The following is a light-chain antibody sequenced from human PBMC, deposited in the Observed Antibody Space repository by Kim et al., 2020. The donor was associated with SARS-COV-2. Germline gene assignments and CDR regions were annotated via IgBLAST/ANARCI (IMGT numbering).Light chain of an antibody. Sequence: EIVLTQSPGTLSLSPGERVTLSCRASQSVSSNYLAWYQQKPGQAPRLLIYAASSRATGIPDRFSGSGSGTDFTLTISRLEPEDFAVYYCQQYGRSPRTFGRGTKVDIK. V-gene: IGKV3-20*01. CDR2: AAS. CDR3: QQYGRSPRT. J-gene: IGKJ1*01. CDR1: QSVSSNY.